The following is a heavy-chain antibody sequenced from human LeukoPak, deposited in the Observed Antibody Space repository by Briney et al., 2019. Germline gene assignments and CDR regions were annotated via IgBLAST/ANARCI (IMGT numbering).Heavy chain of an antibody. Sequence: ASVKVSCKAFGYKLTDNWIHWVRQAPGQGLEWMGWINTETGATNIAQKFQGRVTMTRDTSVNTAYIEVSRLTSDDTAVYFCARGVVACPNWGQGTLVTVSS. J-gene: IGHJ4*02. D-gene: IGHD2-15*01. CDR2: INTETGAT. CDR1: GYKLTDNW. CDR3: ARGVVACPN. V-gene: IGHV1-2*02.